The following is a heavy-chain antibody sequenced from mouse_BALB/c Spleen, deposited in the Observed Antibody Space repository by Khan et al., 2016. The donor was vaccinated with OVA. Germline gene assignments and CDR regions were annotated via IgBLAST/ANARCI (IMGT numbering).Heavy chain of an antibody. J-gene: IGHJ3*01. CDR3: ARSNGNYWFAY. CDR2: INTYIGEP. Sequence: QIQLVQSGPELKKPGETVKISCRASGYTFTNYGMNWVKQAPGQGLKWMGWINTYIGEPTYADDFKGRFAFSLETPASTAYLQINNLKNEDTATYFCARSNGNYWFAYWGQGTLVTVSA. CDR1: GYTFTNYG. V-gene: IGHV9-3-1*01. D-gene: IGHD2-1*01.